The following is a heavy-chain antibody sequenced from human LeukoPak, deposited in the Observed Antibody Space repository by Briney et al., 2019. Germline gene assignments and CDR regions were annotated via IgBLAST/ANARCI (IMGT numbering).Heavy chain of an antibody. Sequence: SETLSLTCTVSGGSISSHYWSWIRQPPGKGLEWSGYIYYSGSTNYNPSLKSRVTISVDTSKNQFSLKLSSVTAADTAVHYCARERQGNYYDSSGYYQNDAFDIWGQGTMVTVSS. CDR2: IYYSGST. CDR3: ARERQGNYYDSSGYYQNDAFDI. D-gene: IGHD3-22*01. CDR1: GGSISSHY. V-gene: IGHV4-59*11. J-gene: IGHJ3*02.